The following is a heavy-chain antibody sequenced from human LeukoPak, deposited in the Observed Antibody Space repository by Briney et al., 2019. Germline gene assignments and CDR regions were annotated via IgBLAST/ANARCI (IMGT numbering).Heavy chain of an antibody. D-gene: IGHD2-15*01. Sequence: ASVKVSCKASGYTFTNYYIPWVRQAPGQGLEWMGRINPHSGGTNYAQKLQGRVTMTRDTSISTAYMELSSLRSDDTAVYYCARDKDFVVVVPATDAFDIWGQGTMVTVSS. CDR2: INPHSGGT. V-gene: IGHV1-2*02. J-gene: IGHJ3*02. CDR1: GYTFTNYY. CDR3: ARDKDFVVVVPATDAFDI.